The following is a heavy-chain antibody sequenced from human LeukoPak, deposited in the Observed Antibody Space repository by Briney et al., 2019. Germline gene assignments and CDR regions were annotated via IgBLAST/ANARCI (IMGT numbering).Heavy chain of an antibody. J-gene: IGHJ4*02. CDR2: ISSSGSTT. D-gene: IGHD4-17*01. Sequence: GGSLRLSCAASGFTFSSYEMNWVRQAPGKGLEWVSYISSSGSTTYYADSVKGRFTISRDNSKNTLYLQMNSLRAEDTAVYYCAKDLGLVTTVKGLCQFDYWGQGTLVTVSS. V-gene: IGHV3-48*03. CDR3: AKDLGLVTTVKGLCQFDY. CDR1: GFTFSSYE.